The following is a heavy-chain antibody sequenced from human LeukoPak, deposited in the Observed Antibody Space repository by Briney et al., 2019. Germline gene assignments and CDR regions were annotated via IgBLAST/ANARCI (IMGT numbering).Heavy chain of an antibody. D-gene: IGHD3-3*01. CDR1: GGTFSSYA. Sequence: GASVKVSCKASGGTFSSYAISWVRQAPGQGLEWMGGIIPIFGTANYAQKFQGRVTITADESTSTAYMELSSLRSEDTAVYYCANILGSGYYAYYFDYWGQGTLVTVSS. CDR3: ANILGSGYYAYYFDY. CDR2: IIPIFGTA. J-gene: IGHJ4*02. V-gene: IGHV1-69*13.